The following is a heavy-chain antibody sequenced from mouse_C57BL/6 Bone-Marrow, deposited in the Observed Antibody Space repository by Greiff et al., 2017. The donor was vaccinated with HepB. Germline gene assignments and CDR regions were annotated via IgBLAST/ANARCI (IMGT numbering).Heavy chain of an antibody. CDR2: INPNNGGT. V-gene: IGHV1-26*01. J-gene: IGHJ2*01. CDR3: ATRGITPYFDY. CDR1: GYTFTDYY. Sequence: EVQLQQSGPELVKPGASVKISCKASGYTFTDYYMNWVKQSHGKSLEWIGDINPNNGGTSYNQKFKGKATLTVDKSSSTAYMELRSLTSEDSAVYYCATRGITPYFDYWGQGTTLTVSS. D-gene: IGHD2-4*01.